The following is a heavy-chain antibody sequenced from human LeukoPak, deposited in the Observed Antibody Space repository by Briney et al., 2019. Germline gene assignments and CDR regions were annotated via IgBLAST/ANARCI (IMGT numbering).Heavy chain of an antibody. CDR2: IRFEGSYK. CDR1: GFTFSDYG. Sequence: GGSLRLSCAASGFTFSDYGMHWVRQAPGKGLEWVAFIRFEGSYKYYADSVKDRFTISRDNSKNTLYLQMNGLRAEDTAVYYCAKGDNSNHPDYWGQGTLVTVSS. V-gene: IGHV3-30*02. CDR3: AKGDNSNHPDY. D-gene: IGHD4-23*01. J-gene: IGHJ4*02.